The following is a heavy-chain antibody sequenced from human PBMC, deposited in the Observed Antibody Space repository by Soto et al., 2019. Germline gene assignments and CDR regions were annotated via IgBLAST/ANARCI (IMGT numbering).Heavy chain of an antibody. V-gene: IGHV4-59*01. CDR3: VRDRSALAPYYYGVDV. D-gene: IGHD5-18*01. CDR2: IFYSGAT. Sequence: WETLCLTCTVSRGSLSRYYWSWIRQPPGKGLEWIAHIFYSGATKDNASRTSRSTTTVDTSKDQVSLSLRYVTAADTAAYYCVRDRSALAPYYYGVDVWGQGTTVTVSS. J-gene: IGHJ6*02. CDR1: RGSLSRYY.